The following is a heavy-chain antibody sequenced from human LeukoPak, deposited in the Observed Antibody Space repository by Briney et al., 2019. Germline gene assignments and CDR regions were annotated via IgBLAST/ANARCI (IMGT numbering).Heavy chain of an antibody. CDR2: IYHSGST. Sequence: PSETLSLTCTVSGDSISSYYWSWIRQPPGKGLEWVGYIYHSGSTKYNPSLQSRVTMSADTTKNQFSLNLNAVTAADTAEYYCAKAQYSRSPIFHYWGQGILVTVSS. D-gene: IGHD5-18*01. V-gene: IGHV4-59*01. J-gene: IGHJ4*02. CDR3: AKAQYSRSPIFHY. CDR1: GDSISSYY.